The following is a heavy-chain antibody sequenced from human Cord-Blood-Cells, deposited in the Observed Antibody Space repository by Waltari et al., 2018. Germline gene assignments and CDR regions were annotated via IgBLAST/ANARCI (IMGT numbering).Heavy chain of an antibody. CDR2: ISSSSSYI. J-gene: IGHJ3*02. D-gene: IGHD4-17*01. V-gene: IGHV3-21*01. CDR3: AREDDDGDYAVDI. CDR1: GFTFSSYS. Sequence: EVQLVESGGGLVKPGGSLRLSCAASGFTFSSYSMNWFRQAPGKGLEWVSSISSSSSYIYYADSVKGRFAISIGKAKNSLYLQMNSLRAENTVVYYCAREDDDGDYAVDIRGQGTMVTVSS.